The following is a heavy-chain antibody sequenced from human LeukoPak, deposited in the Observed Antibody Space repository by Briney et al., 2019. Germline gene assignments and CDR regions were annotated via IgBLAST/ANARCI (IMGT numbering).Heavy chain of an antibody. J-gene: IGHJ3*02. CDR2: IYSGGST. CDR3: ARGRVATDAFDI. CDR1: GFTFDDYG. Sequence: GSLRLSCAASGFTFDDYGMSWVRQAPGKGLEWVSVIYSGGSTYYADSVKGRFTISRDNSKNTLYLQMNSLRAEDTAVYYCARGRVATDAFDIWGQGTMVTVSS. V-gene: IGHV3-53*01. D-gene: IGHD5-12*01.